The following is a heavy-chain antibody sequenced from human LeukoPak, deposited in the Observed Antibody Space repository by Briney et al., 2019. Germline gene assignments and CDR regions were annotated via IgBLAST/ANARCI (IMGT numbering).Heavy chain of an antibody. CDR2: INPNSGGT. V-gene: IGHV1-2*02. Sequence: ASVRVSCKASGYTFIDYYIHWVRQAPGQGLEWMGWINPNSGGTNYAQKFQDRVTVTSDTSITTAYMELSRLRAEDTAVYYCARGGDSSGWYVDYWGQGSLVTVSS. CDR1: GYTFIDYY. CDR3: ARGGDSSGWYVDY. D-gene: IGHD6-19*01. J-gene: IGHJ4*02.